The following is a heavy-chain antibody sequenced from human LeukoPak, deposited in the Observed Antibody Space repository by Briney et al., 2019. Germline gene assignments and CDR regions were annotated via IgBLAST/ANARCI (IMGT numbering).Heavy chain of an antibody. CDR1: GFTFDDYA. V-gene: IGHV3-48*03. D-gene: IGHD3-10*02. CDR3: AELGITMIGGV. J-gene: IGHJ6*04. CDR2: ISIIGSTI. Sequence: GRSLRLSCVASGFTFDDYAMHWVRQAPGRGREWISYISIIGSTIYYADSVKGRFSISRDNAKNSLYLQMNSLRAEDTAVYYCAELGITMIGGVWGKGTTVTISS.